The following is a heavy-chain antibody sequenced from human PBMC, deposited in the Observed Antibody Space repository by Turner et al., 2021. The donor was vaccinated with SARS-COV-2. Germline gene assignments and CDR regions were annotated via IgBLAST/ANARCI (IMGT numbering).Heavy chain of an antibody. J-gene: IGHJ4*02. D-gene: IGHD3-22*01. CDR2: ISYDGSDK. V-gene: IGHV3-30*18. CDR1: GFTFSRYG. Sequence: QMQLVESGGGVVQPGRSLRLSCAASGFTFSRYGMHWVRQAPGKGLEWVALISYDGSDKYYADSVKGRFTISRDDSKNTLYLQMNSLRAEDTAVYYCAKGGWYYDSSAADYWGQGTLVTVSS. CDR3: AKGGWYYDSSAADY.